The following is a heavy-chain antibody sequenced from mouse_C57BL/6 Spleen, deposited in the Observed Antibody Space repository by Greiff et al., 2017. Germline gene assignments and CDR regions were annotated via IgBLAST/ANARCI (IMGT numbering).Heavy chain of an antibody. D-gene: IGHD2-2*01. CDR2: IHPNSGST. CDR1: GYTFTSYW. V-gene: IGHV1-64*01. Sequence: VQLQQPGAELVKPGASVKLSCKASGYTFTSYWMHWVKQRPGQGLEWIGMIHPNSGSTNYNEKFKSKATLTVDKSSSTAYMQRSSLTSADSAVYYCATYGYWFAYWGQGTLVTVSA. CDR3: ATYGYWFAY. J-gene: IGHJ3*01.